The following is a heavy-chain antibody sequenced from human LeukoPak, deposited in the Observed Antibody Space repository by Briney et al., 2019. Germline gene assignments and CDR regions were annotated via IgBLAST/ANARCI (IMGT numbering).Heavy chain of an antibody. J-gene: IGHJ4*02. V-gene: IGHV3-30*02. Sequence: PGGSLRLSCAASGFTFSSFGIHWVRQAPGKGLEWVAFIRNDATEKCYADSVKGRFTISRDNSKNTLYLQMSSLRPVDTAVYYCATSSYWGQGTLVTVSS. CDR2: IRNDATEK. CDR3: ATSSY. CDR1: GFTFSSFG.